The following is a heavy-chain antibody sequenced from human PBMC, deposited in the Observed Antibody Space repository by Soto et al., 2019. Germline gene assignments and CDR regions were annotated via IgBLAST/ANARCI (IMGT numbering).Heavy chain of an antibody. V-gene: IGHV3-21*06. CDR3: ARVAMVRGVINRQMDV. D-gene: IGHD3-10*01. CDR2: ISSSSNYI. J-gene: IGHJ6*02. CDR1: GFTFSSYS. Sequence: EVQVVESGGGLVKPGESLRLSCAVSGFTFSSYSMNWVRQAPGKGLEWVTSISSSSNYIHYADSVKGRFTISRDNAKNSLVLQRNSLRADDTAVYFCARVAMVRGVINRQMDVWGQGTPFTVSS.